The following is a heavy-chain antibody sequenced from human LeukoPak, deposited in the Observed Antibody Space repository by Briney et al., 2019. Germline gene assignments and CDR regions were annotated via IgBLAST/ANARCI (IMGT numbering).Heavy chain of an antibody. V-gene: IGHV1-69*05. CDR1: GGTFSNYA. CDR3: ARLAGSNWFDP. Sequence: ASVKVSCKACGGTFSNYAISWVRQAPGQGLEWMGGIIPIFGSVNYAQKFQGRVTITRDTSASTAYMELSSLRSEDMAVYYCARLAGSNWFDPWGQGTLVTVSS. CDR2: IIPIFGSV. J-gene: IGHJ5*02.